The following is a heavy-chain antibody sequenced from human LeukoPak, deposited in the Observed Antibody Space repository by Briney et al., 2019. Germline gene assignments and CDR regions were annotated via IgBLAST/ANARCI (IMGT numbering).Heavy chain of an antibody. Sequence: LAGGSLRLSCAASGFTFDDYGMSWVRQAPGKGLEWVSGINWNGDSTGYADSVKGRLTIFRDNAKSPLFLQMNSLRAEDTAFYYCARGGYSYGAPYYFDYWGQGTLVTVSS. CDR1: GFTFDDYG. CDR2: INWNGDST. CDR3: ARGGYSYGAPYYFDY. J-gene: IGHJ4*02. V-gene: IGHV3-20*04. D-gene: IGHD5-18*01.